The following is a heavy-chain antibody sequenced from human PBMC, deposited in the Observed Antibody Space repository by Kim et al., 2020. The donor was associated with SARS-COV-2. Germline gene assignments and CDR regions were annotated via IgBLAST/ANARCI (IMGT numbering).Heavy chain of an antibody. CDR2: SGGST. J-gene: IGHJ4*02. D-gene: IGHD2-15*01. Sequence: SGGSTYYADSVKGRFTISRDNSKNTLYLQMNSLRAEDTDVYYCAKGDGSVGCFHFDHGGPG. V-gene: IGHV3-23*01. CDR3: AKGDGSVGCFHFDH.